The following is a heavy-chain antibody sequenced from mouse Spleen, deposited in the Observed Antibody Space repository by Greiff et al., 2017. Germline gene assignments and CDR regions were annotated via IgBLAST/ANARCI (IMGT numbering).Heavy chain of an antibody. D-gene: IGHD2-2*01. J-gene: IGHJ3*01. CDR1: GYTFTDYN. CDR3: ARVGMGLRRTWFAY. V-gene: IGHV1-22*01. CDR2: INPNNGGT. Sequence: VQLQQSGPELVKPGASVKMSCKASGYTFTDYNMHWVKQSHGKSLEWIGYINPNNGGTSYNQKFKGKATLTVNKSSSTAYMELRSLTSEDSAVYYCARVGMGLRRTWFAYWGQGTLVTVSA.